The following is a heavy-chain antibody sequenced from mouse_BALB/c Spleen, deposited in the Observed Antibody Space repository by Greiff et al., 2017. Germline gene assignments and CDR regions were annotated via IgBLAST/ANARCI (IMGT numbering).Heavy chain of an antibody. CDR2: INPYNDGT. J-gene: IGHJ1*01. CDR3: ARLDGYRGHWYFDV. Sequence: EVQLQESGPELVKPGASVKMSCKASGYTFTSYVMHWVKQKPGQGLEWIGYINPYNDGTKYNEKFKGKATLTSDKSSSTAYMELSSLTSEDSAVYYCARLDGYRGHWYFDVWGAGTTVTVSS. D-gene: IGHD2-3*01. CDR1: GYTFTSYV. V-gene: IGHV1-14*01.